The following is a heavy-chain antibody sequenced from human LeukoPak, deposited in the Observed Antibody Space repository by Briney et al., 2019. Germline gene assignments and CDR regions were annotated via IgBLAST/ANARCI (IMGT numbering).Heavy chain of an antibody. CDR1: GFTFSDYY. D-gene: IGHD6-19*01. CDR2: ISSSGSTI. CDR3: ARGPGIGVAGTEFDY. J-gene: IGHJ4*02. Sequence: AGSLRLSCAASGFTFSDYYMSWLRQAPGKGLEWFTYISSSGSTIYYASSVKGRFTISRDNAKNSPYLQMNSLRAEDTAVYYCARGPGIGVAGTEFDYWGQGTLVTVSS. V-gene: IGHV3-11*01.